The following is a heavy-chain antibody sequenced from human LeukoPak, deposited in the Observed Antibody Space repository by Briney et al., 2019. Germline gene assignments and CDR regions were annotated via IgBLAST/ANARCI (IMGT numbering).Heavy chain of an antibody. CDR3: ARDYKSPDFWAGYPPYHHDH. J-gene: IGHJ4*02. CDR2: ISKDGGSNK. Sequence: GGSLRLSCAASGFTFRNYGMHWVRQAPGKGLEWVAVISKDGGSNKYHADSVKGRFTISRDNSMNTLYLQMNSLRAEDTAVYYCARDYKSPDFWAGYPPYHHDHWGQGTLVTVSS. CDR1: GFTFRNYG. V-gene: IGHV3-30*03. D-gene: IGHD3/OR15-3a*01.